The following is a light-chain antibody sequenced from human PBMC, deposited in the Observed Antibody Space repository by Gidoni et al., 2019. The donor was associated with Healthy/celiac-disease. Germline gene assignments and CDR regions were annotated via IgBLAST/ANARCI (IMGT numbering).Light chain of an antibody. Sequence: DIQMTQSPSTLSASIGDRVTITCRASQSISSWLAWYQQKPGKAPKLLYYDASSLERGCPSSFSGSGSGTEFTLTSSSLQPDDFATYYCQQYNSYSPTFGGGTKVGNK. CDR1: QSISSW. V-gene: IGKV1-5*01. CDR2: DAS. J-gene: IGKJ4*01. CDR3: QQYNSYSPT.